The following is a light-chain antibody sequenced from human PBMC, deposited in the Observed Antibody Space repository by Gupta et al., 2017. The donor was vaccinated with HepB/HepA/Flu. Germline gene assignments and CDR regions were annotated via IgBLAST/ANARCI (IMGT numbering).Light chain of an antibody. CDR2: AAS. V-gene: IGKV1-39*01. Sequence: DIQMTQSPSSLSASVGDRVTITCRASQSISSYLHWYQQKPGKAPKLLIYAASSLQSGVPSRFSGSGSGTDFTLTISRLQPEDFATYYCQQSNTTPITFGQGTRVEIK. CDR1: QSISSY. J-gene: IGKJ5*01. CDR3: QQSNTTPIT.